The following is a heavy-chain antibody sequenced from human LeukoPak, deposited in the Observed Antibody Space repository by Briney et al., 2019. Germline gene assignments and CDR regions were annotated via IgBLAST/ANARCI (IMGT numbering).Heavy chain of an antibody. CDR1: GFTFSSYT. J-gene: IGHJ4*02. CDR2: ISISGGST. D-gene: IGHD1-1*01. CDR3: ATKGTGLSDY. V-gene: IGHV3-23*01. Sequence: PGGSLRLSCAASGFTFSSYTMSWVRQAPGKGLEWVSGISISGGSTYYADSVKGRFTISRDNSKNTLYLQMNGLRAEDTAAYYCATKGTGLSDYWGQGTPVTVSS.